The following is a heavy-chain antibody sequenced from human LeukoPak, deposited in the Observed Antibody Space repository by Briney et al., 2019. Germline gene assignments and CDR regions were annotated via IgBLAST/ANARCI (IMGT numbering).Heavy chain of an antibody. CDR1: GYTFTSYD. Sequence: ASVKVSCKASGYTFTSYDINWLRQATEQGLEWMGWMNPNSGNTGYAQKFQGRVTITRNTSISTAYMELSSLRSEDTAVYYRARRAWNYVRYYYYMDVWGKGTTVTVSS. CDR3: ARRAWNYVRYYYYMDV. J-gene: IGHJ6*03. CDR2: MNPNSGNT. D-gene: IGHD1-7*01. V-gene: IGHV1-8*03.